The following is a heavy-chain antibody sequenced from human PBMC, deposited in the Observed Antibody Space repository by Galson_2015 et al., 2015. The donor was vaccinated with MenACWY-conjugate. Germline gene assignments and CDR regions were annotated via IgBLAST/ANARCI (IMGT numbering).Heavy chain of an antibody. CDR2: IYWDDDK. CDR1: GFSLRTSRLG. Sequence: PALVKPPQTLTLTCTFSGFSLRTSRLGVGWIRQPPGQALEWLSLIYWDDDKRYSPSLKSRLTITKDTSKNQVVLSMTNMDPVDTATYYCAHSPYCSTTSCYAARAFDVWGQGTVVTVSS. CDR3: AHSPYCSTTSCYAARAFDV. V-gene: IGHV2-5*02. J-gene: IGHJ3*01. D-gene: IGHD2-2*01.